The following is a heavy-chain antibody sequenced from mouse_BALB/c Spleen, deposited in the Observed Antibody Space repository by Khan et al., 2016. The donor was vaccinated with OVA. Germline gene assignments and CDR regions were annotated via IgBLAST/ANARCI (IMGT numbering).Heavy chain of an antibody. D-gene: IGHD2-1*01. Sequence: EVELVESGGGLVQPGGSLRLSCAIFGFTFTDYYMSWVRQPPGKALEWLGFIRNKANGYTTEYSASVKGRFTISRDNSQSILYLQMNTLIAEDSATYYCARDTLYYDAMDYWGQGTSVTVSS. CDR3: ARDTLYYDAMDY. V-gene: IGHV7-3*02. CDR2: IRNKANGYTT. CDR1: GFTFTDYY. J-gene: IGHJ4*01.